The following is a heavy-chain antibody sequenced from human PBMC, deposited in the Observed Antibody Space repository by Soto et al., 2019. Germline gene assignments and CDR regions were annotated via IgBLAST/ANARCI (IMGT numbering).Heavy chain of an antibody. CDR2: IIPIFGTA. D-gene: IGHD4-4*01. Sequence: QVQLVQSGAEVKKPGSSVKVSCKASGGTFSSYAISWVRQAPGQGPEWMGGIIPIFGTANYAQKFKGRVMITADESTGTAYMELSSLRSEDTAVYYCARDGGVYDYSPFDYWGQGTLVTVSS. CDR1: GGTFSSYA. J-gene: IGHJ4*02. CDR3: ARDGGVYDYSPFDY. V-gene: IGHV1-69*12.